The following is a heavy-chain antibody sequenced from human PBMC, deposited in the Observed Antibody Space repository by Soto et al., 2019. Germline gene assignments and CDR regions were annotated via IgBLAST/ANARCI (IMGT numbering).Heavy chain of an antibody. J-gene: IGHJ6*02. CDR2: IYYSGST. CDR3: ARDRRITIFGVASPGYYGMDV. V-gene: IGHV4-31*03. CDR1: GGSISSGGYY. Sequence: TSETLSLTRTVSGGSISSGGYYWSWIRQHPGKGLEWIGYIYYSGSTYYNPSLKSRVTISVDTSKNQFSLKLSSVTAADTAVYYCARDRRITIFGVASPGYYGMDVWGQGTTVTVSS. D-gene: IGHD3-3*01.